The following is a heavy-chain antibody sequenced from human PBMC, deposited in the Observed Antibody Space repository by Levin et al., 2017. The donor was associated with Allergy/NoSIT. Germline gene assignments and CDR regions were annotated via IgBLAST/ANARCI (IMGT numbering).Heavy chain of an antibody. Sequence: SQTLSLPCGVYGGSFSSFYWSWIRQPPGKGLEWIGEINHSGTTKYNPSLKSRLTISVDTSENEISLRLSSVTAADTAMYYCAGAFASAGTDSLYFYYYGVDVWGQGTTVTVSS. V-gene: IGHV4-34*01. J-gene: IGHJ6*02. D-gene: IGHD1-1*01. CDR1: GGSFSSFY. CDR3: AGAFASAGTDSLYFYYYGVDV. CDR2: INHSGTT.